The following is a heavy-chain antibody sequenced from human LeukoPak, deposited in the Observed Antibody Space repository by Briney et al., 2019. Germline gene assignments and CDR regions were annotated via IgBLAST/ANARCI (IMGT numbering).Heavy chain of an antibody. J-gene: IGHJ5*02. CDR3: VRGPYGASISKWFDP. V-gene: IGHV4-59*01. CDR1: RGSISGYS. CDR2: IYYSGDT. Sequence: PSETLSLTCTVFRGSISGYSWSWIRQSPGGGLEWIGYIYYSGDTAYNPSLRSRVTMSVDTSKNQFSLQLRSMTTADTAVYYCVRGPYGASISKWFDPWGQGTQVIVSP. D-gene: IGHD4/OR15-4a*01.